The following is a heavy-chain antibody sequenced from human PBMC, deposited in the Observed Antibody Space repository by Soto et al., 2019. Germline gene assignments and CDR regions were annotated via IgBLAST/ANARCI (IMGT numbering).Heavy chain of an antibody. J-gene: IGHJ4*02. D-gene: IGHD3-10*01. Sequence: QVQLQQWGAGLLKPSETLSLTCAVYGGSFSGYYWSWIRQPPGKGLEWIGEINQSGSTNYNPSLKSRVTISVDTSKNQFSLKLSSVTDADTAVYYCARLLMGDYWGQGTLVTVSS. CDR3: ARLLMGDY. CDR2: INQSGST. CDR1: GGSFSGYY. V-gene: IGHV4-34*01.